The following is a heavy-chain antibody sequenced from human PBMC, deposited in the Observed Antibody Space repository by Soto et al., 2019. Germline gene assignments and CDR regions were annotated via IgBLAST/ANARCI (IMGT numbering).Heavy chain of an antibody. CDR3: VRALGAWGAYYFDY. Sequence: QITLNESSPTLVKPTQTLTLTCTVSGFSLNNYGTGVAWIRQPPGMALEWLATIYWDDDKRYSTSLKSRLTITKDTAKIHVVLTMPTMYPLETVTYCFVRALGAWGAYYFDYWGQGTLVTGSS. J-gene: IGHJ4*02. CDR1: GFSLNNYGTG. D-gene: IGHD2-21*01. CDR2: IYWDDDK. V-gene: IGHV2-5*02.